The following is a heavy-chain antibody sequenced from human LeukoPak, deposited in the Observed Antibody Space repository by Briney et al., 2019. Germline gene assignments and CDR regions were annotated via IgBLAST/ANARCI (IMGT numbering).Heavy chain of an antibody. V-gene: IGHV1-18*01. D-gene: IGHD2-2*01. CDR1: GYTFTSYG. CDR2: ISAYNGNT. CDR3: ARDPGYCSSTSCLPRAPIDY. Sequence: GASVKVSCKASGYTFTSYGISWVRQAPGQGLEWMGWISAYNGNTNYAQKLQGRVTMTTDTSTSTAYMELRSLRSDDTAVYYCARDPGYCSSTSCLPRAPIDYWGQGTLVTVSS. J-gene: IGHJ4*02.